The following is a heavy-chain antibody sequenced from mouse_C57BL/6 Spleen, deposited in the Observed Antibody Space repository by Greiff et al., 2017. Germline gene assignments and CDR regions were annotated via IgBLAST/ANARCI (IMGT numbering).Heavy chain of an antibody. Sequence: QVQLQQSGAELMKPGASVKLSCKATGYTFTGYWIEWVKQRPGHGLEWIGEILPGSGSTNYNEKFKGKATFTADTSSTTAYMHLRSLTTEDSAIYYCARECYYYCSRDYWGPGTTLTVSS. CDR3: ARECYYYCSRDY. J-gene: IGHJ2*01. D-gene: IGHD1-1*01. CDR2: ILPGSGST. V-gene: IGHV1-9*01. CDR1: GYTFTGYW.